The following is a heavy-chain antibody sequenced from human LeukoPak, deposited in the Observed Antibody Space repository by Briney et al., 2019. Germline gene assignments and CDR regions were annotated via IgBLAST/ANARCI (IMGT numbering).Heavy chain of an antibody. CDR1: GFTFSSYA. D-gene: IGHD2-15*01. J-gene: IGHJ4*02. CDR2: ISGSGGST. Sequence: QSGGSLRFSCAASGFTFSSYAMSWVRQAPGKGLEWVSAISGSGGSTYYADSVKGRFTISRDNSKNTLYLQMNSLRAEDTAVYYCAKDWTKGYCSGGSCYCWGQGTLVTVSS. CDR3: AKDWTKGYCSGGSCYC. V-gene: IGHV3-23*01.